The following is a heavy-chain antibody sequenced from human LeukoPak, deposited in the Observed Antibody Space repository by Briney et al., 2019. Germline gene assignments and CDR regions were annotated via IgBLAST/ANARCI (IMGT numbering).Heavy chain of an antibody. Sequence: ASVKVSCKASGYTFTNYYMHWVRQAPGQGLEWMGLINPTGISTNYAQKFRGRVTMTRDTSTTTVYMELSSLRSDDTAMYYCAREESGGYFDYWGQGTLVTVSS. CDR3: AREESGGYFDY. J-gene: IGHJ4*02. CDR2: INPTGIST. D-gene: IGHD2-8*02. V-gene: IGHV1-46*01. CDR1: GYTFTNYY.